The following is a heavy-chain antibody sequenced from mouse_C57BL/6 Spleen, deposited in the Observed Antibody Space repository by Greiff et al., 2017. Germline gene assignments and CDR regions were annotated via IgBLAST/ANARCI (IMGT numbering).Heavy chain of an antibody. CDR1: GYTFTSYW. CDR2: IDPSDSYT. Sequence: QVQLQQPGAELVRPGTSVKLSCKASGYTFTSYWMHWVKQRPGQGLEWIGVIDPSDSYTNYNQKFKGKATLTVDTSSSTAYMQLSSLTSEDSAVYYCASFYYGNPYAMDYWGQGTSVTVSS. J-gene: IGHJ4*01. CDR3: ASFYYGNPYAMDY. V-gene: IGHV1-59*01. D-gene: IGHD2-1*01.